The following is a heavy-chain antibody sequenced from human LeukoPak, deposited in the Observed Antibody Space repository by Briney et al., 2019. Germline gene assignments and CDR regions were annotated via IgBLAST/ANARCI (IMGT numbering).Heavy chain of an antibody. Sequence: GASVKVSCKASGYTFTSYGISWVRQAPGQGLEWMGWISAYNGNTNYAQKLQGRVTMTTDTSTSTAYMELRSLRSDDTAVYYCARPASQAVAGTFYYWGQGTLVTVSS. D-gene: IGHD6-19*01. CDR2: ISAYNGNT. CDR3: ARPASQAVAGTFYY. J-gene: IGHJ4*02. V-gene: IGHV1-18*01. CDR1: GYTFTSYG.